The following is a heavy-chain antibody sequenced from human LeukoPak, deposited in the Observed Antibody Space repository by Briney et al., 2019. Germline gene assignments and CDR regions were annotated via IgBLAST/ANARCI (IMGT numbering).Heavy chain of an antibody. J-gene: IGHJ4*02. CDR1: GYTFTSYG. V-gene: IGHV1-18*01. D-gene: IGHD3-10*01. CDR3: ARVPLWFGEADY. CDR2: ISAYNGNT. Sequence: GASVKVSCKASGYTFTSYGISWVRQAPGQGLEWMGWISAYNGNTKHAQKFQGRVTMTTDTSTSTAYMELRNLRSDDTAIYYCARVPLWFGEADYWGQGTLVTVSS.